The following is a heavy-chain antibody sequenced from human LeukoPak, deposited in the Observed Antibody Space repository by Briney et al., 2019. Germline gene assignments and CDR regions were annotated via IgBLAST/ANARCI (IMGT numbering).Heavy chain of an antibody. CDR2: IDPNSDT. Sequence: GESLKISCKASGYSFTSYWIGWVRQMPGKGLEWVGIIDPNSDTRYTPSFQGQVTISADKSLTTAYLQWNSLKASDTAMYYCARQTAMGCSGDYWGQGTLVIVSS. D-gene: IGHD5-18*01. CDR3: ARQTAMGCSGDY. V-gene: IGHV5-51*01. J-gene: IGHJ4*02. CDR1: GYSFTSYW.